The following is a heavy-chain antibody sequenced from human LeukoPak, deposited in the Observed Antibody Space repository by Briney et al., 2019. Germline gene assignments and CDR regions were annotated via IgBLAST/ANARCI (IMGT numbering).Heavy chain of an antibody. D-gene: IGHD4-23*01. V-gene: IGHV4-59*12. Sequence: SYTLPLTCTASGASIRNYYWCWIRQPPGEGLEWIGYLYNTNTASTNNNLSLKSRVTISGDTSWNQFSLKVSSVTAADTAFYYCARGALLYAGIPHDGFDIWGQGTMVTVSS. J-gene: IGHJ3*02. CDR2: LYNTNTAST. CDR3: ARGALLYAGIPHDGFDI. CDR1: GASIRNYY.